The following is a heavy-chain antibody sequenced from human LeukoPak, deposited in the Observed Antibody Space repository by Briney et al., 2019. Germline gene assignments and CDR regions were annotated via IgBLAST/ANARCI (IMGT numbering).Heavy chain of an antibody. D-gene: IGHD4-11*01. CDR3: ARGCGYGNDKSFDY. CDR1: GGSFSDYY. CDR2: INHSGST. Sequence: SETLSLTCAVYGGSFSDYYWSWIRQPPGKGLEWIGEINHSGSTNYNPPLKSRVTISVDTSKNQFSLKLSSVTAADTAVYYCARGCGYGNDKSFDYWGQGTLVTVSS. V-gene: IGHV4-34*01. J-gene: IGHJ4*02.